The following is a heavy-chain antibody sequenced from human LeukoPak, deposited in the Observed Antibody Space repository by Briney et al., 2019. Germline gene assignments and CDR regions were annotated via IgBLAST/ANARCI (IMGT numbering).Heavy chain of an antibody. CDR1: GFSFRSCW. J-gene: IGHJ3*01. D-gene: IGHD3-3*01. CDR2: LNGDGSTT. V-gene: IGHV3-74*01. Sequence: GGSLRLSCAASGFSFRSCWMHWVRQAPGKELVWVSRLNGDGSTTNYADSVRGRFTISRDNAKNTLYLQMNSLRADDSAVYFCASLVGGYYPPVEAFDVWGQGTMVTVSS. CDR3: ASLVGGYYPPVEAFDV.